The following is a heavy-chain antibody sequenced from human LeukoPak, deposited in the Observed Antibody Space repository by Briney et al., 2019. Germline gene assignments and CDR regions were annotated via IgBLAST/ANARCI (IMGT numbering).Heavy chain of an antibody. D-gene: IGHD5-18*01. V-gene: IGHV3-9*01. CDR1: GFTFDDYA. CDR3: AKGDTAMVYYYMDV. Sequence: GRSLRLSCAASGFTFDDYAMHWVRQAPGKGLEWVSGISWNSGSIGYEDSVKGRFTISRDNAKNSLYLQTNSLRTEDTALYYCAKGDTAMVYYYMDVWGKGTTVTVSS. J-gene: IGHJ6*03. CDR2: ISWNSGSI.